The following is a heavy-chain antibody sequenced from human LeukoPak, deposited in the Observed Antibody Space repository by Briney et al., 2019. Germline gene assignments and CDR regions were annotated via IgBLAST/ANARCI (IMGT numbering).Heavy chain of an antibody. D-gene: IGHD1-26*01. V-gene: IGHV3-23*01. CDR1: KFTFSIYA. CDR2: ISNSGGRT. Sequence: PGGSLRLSCAASKFTFSIYAMSWVRQSPGKGLEWVSGISNSGGRTDYADSVKGRFTISRDNSKNMLFLQMNSLRAEDTAVYYCAKDPPFLVGVSGFWGQGTLVTVSS. CDR3: AKDPPFLVGVSGF. J-gene: IGHJ4*02.